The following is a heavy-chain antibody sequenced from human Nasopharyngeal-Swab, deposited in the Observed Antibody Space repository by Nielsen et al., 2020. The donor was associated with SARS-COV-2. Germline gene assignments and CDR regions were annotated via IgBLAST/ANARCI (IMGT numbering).Heavy chain of an antibody. CDR1: GFTFSSHC. CDR2: ISEDGSIT. Sequence: GSLRLSRAASGFTFSSHCMHWVRQAPGRGLVWVSRISEDGSITTYADSVKGRFTISRDNAKNTLFLQMHSLRADDTAIYYCASQLGHPDSWGQGTLVTVSS. J-gene: IGHJ4*02. CDR3: ASQLGHPDS. V-gene: IGHV3-74*01. D-gene: IGHD2-2*01.